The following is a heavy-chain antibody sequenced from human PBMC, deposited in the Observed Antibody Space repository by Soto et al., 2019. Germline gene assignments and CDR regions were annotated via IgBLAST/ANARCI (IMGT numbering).Heavy chain of an antibody. V-gene: IGHV4-4*07. CDR2: IYSGGST. J-gene: IGHJ4*02. CDR1: GGSISQYY. Sequence: QVQLQESGPGLVKPSETLSLSCGVSGGSISQYYWSWIRQPAGKGLEWFGRIYSGGSTNYNPSLESRVTMSFDTSKNQFSLKLRSVTAADTAVYYCARGPGGFGDLSLDYWGQGTLVTVSS. CDR3: ARGPGGFGDLSLDY. D-gene: IGHD3-10*01.